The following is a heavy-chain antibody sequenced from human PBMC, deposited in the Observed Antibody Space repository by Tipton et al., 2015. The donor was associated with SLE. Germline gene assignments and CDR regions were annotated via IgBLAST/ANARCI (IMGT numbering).Heavy chain of an antibody. CDR3: ARHRRRDGSKGDTAIDY. CDR1: GYSISSGYY. Sequence: TLSLTCAVSGYSISSGYYWGWIRQPPGKGLEWIGYIYYSGSTNYNPSLKSRVTISVDTSKNQFSLKLSSVTAADTAVYYCARHRRRDGSKGDTAIDYWGQGTLVTVSS. V-gene: IGHV4-38-2*01. CDR2: IYYSGST. J-gene: IGHJ4*02. D-gene: IGHD5-24*01.